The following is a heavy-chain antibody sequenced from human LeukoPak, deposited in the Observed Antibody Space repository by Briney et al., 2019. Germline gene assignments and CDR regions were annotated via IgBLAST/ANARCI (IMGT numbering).Heavy chain of an antibody. CDR1: GGSISDYY. D-gene: IGHD6-13*01. CDR3: TRGLAAAYGYSWFDS. CDR2: INASGTT. V-gene: IGHV4-4*07. J-gene: IGHJ5*01. Sequence: PSETLSLTCSVSGGSISDYYWTWIRQPAGKGLQWIGRINASGTTRYNPSLKSRLAMSVDTSKNQFSLKLTSVTAADTAVYFCTRGLAAAYGYSWFDSWGQGTLVTVSS.